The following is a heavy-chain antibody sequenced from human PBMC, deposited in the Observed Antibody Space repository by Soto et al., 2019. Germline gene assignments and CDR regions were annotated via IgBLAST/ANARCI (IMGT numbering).Heavy chain of an antibody. CDR2: VYHSGTT. J-gene: IGHJ4*02. CDR1: GYSISSGYY. D-gene: IGHD6-13*01. Sequence: SETLSLTCGVSGYSISSGYYWGWIRQPPGKGLEWIVRVYHSGTTYYNPSLKSRVTMSLDTSKNQFSQRLTSVTAADTAMYFCTRSLYSSSWYAGSWGQGTLVTVSS. V-gene: IGHV4-38-2*01. CDR3: TRSLYSSSWYAGS.